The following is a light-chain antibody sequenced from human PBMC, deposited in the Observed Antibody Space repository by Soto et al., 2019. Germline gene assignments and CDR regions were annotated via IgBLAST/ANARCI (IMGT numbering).Light chain of an antibody. J-gene: IGKJ2*01. V-gene: IGKV3-20*01. Sequence: EIVLTQFPGTLSLSPGERATLSCRASETIGYNYIAWYQQRPGQAPTLLIYHASTRAPGIPDGFSGSGSGTDFTLTISRLEPGDFAVYYCQQYDTSYTFGPGTKLEI. CDR1: ETIGYNY. CDR2: HAS. CDR3: QQYDTSYT.